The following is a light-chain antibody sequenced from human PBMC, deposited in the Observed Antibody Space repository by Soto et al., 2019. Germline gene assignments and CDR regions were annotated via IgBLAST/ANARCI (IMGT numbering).Light chain of an antibody. J-gene: IGKJ4*01. Sequence: DSTQSPCTLSLSPWERAPLSCMASQSVNSNSLAWYQQKPGQAPRVFIYGASTRATGIPDRFSGSGSGTDFTLTISRLEPEDVATYYCQKYNSAPLPVGGGTKVDIK. CDR2: GAS. CDR3: QKYNSAPLP. V-gene: IGKV3-20*01. CDR1: QSVNSNS.